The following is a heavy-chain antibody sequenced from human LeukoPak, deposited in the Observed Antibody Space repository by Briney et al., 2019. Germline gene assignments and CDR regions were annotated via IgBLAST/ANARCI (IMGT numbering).Heavy chain of an antibody. CDR3: ATRGPKGSMWELLYYFDY. J-gene: IGHJ4*02. V-gene: IGHV1-69*13. CDR1: GGTFSSYA. Sequence: GASVKVSCKASGGTFSSYAISWVRQAPGQGLEWMGGIIPIFGTANYAQKFQGRVTITADESTSTAYMELSSLRSEDTAVYYCATRGPKGSMWELLYYFDYWGQGTLVTVSS. D-gene: IGHD1-26*01. CDR2: IIPIFGTA.